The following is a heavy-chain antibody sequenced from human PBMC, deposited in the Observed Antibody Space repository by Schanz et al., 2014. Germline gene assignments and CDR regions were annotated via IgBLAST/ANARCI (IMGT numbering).Heavy chain of an antibody. Sequence: QVQLVQSGAEVKRPGSSVTVSCKASGDTFSSYTISWLRQAPGQGLEWMGRIIPVLNIANYAQKFQDRITITADKATSTTYMELSSLRSDDTAVYYCARRASSRTYYDIWGQGTLVTVSS. J-gene: IGHJ4*02. CDR2: IIPVLNIA. CDR1: GDTFSSYT. CDR3: ARRASSRTYYDI. V-gene: IGHV1-69*02. D-gene: IGHD3-10*01.